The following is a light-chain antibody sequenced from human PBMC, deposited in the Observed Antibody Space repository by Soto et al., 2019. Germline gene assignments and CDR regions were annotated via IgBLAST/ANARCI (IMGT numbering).Light chain of an antibody. CDR2: SNN. CDR1: SSNIGSNT. J-gene: IGLJ3*02. CDR3: AEWDDSLNGLWV. Sequence: QSVLTQPPSASGTPGQRVTISCSGSSSNIGSNTVNWYQQLPGTAPKLLIYSNNQRPSGVPDRFSGSKSGTSASLAISGLQSEDEADYYCAEWDDSLNGLWVFGGGTKLTVL. V-gene: IGLV1-44*01.